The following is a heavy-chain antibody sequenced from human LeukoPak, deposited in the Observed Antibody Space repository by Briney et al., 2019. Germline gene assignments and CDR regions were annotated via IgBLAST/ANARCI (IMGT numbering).Heavy chain of an antibody. CDR1: GFTFSSYS. J-gene: IGHJ5*02. D-gene: IGHD4-11*01. V-gene: IGHV3-48*01. CDR3: ARAALRPIDYSNPEFDP. CDR2: ITSDSTTM. Sequence: PGGSLRLSCAASGFTFSSYSMNWVRQAPGQGLEWGSYITSDSTTMFYADSVKGRFTASRDNAENSMYLQMNSLRAEDTAVYYCARAALRPIDYSNPEFDPWGQGTLVTVSS.